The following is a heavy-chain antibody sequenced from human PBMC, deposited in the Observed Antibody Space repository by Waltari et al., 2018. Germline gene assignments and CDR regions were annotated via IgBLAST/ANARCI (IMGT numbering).Heavy chain of an antibody. CDR2: INPNFGTT. CDR1: GGTFSSYA. V-gene: IGHV1-69*15. Sequence: QVQLVQSGAEVKKPGSSVKVSCKASGGTFSSYAISWVRQAPGQGLEWMGRINPNFGTTNYGQKFQGKVTITADGSTSTAYMELSSLRSEDTAVYYCASASSGSGPTYYYYMDVWGKGTTVTISS. J-gene: IGHJ6*03. D-gene: IGHD3-10*01. CDR3: ASASSGSGPTYYYYMDV.